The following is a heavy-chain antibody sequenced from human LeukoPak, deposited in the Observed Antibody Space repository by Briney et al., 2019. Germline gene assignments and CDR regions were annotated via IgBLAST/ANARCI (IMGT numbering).Heavy chain of an antibody. Sequence: PSETLSLTCTVSGGSISSGGYYWSWIRQHPGKGLEWIGYIYYSGSTYYNPSLKSRVTISVDTSKNQFSLKLSSVTAADTAVYYCARGEMATNPFDYWGQGTLVTVSS. CDR3: ARGEMATNPFDY. V-gene: IGHV4-31*03. J-gene: IGHJ4*02. D-gene: IGHD5-24*01. CDR1: GGSISSGGYY. CDR2: IYYSGST.